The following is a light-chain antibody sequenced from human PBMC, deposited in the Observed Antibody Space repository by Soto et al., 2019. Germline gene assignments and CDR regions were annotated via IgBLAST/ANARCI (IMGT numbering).Light chain of an antibody. CDR1: SSDVGGYNY. Sequence: QSALTQPASVSGSPGQSITISCTGTSSDVGGYNYVSWYQQHPGKAPKLMIYDVSNRPSGVSNRFSGSKSGNTASLTISGLQAEDEADYCSSYTSSSTLLVVFGGGTK. V-gene: IGLV2-14*01. CDR2: DVS. CDR3: SSYTSSSTLLVV. J-gene: IGLJ2*01.